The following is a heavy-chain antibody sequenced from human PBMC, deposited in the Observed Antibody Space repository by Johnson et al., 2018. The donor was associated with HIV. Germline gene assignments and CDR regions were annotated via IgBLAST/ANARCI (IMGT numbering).Heavy chain of an antibody. Sequence: QVQLVESGGGLVQPGGSLRLSCAASGFTFSSYGMHWVRQAPGKGLEWVAVMTGNGDRTYYAESVKGRFTISRDNSKHTLYLQMNSLRTEDTAVYYCAKVRVAAMIVVVSGRDAFDIWGQGTMVTVSS. CDR1: GFTFSSYG. J-gene: IGHJ3*02. V-gene: IGHV3-30*18. CDR3: AKVRVAAMIVVVSGRDAFDI. D-gene: IGHD3-22*01. CDR2: MTGNGDRT.